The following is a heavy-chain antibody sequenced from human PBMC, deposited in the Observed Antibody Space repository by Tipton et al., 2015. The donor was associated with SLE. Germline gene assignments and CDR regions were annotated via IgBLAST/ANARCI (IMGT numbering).Heavy chain of an antibody. V-gene: IGHV3-21*03. CDR1: GFTFSSYS. D-gene: IGHD5-24*01. CDR3: ARVGDGHAPDY. Sequence: SLRLSCAASGFTFSSYSMNWVRQAPGKGLEWVSSISSSSSYIYYADSVKGRFTISRDNAKNSLYLQVNSLRAEDTAVYYCARVGDGHAPDYWGQGTLVTVSS. CDR2: ISSSSSYI. J-gene: IGHJ4*02.